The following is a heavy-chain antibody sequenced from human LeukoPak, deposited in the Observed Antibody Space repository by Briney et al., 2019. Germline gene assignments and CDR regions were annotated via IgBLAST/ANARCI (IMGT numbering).Heavy chain of an antibody. CDR2: INNDGTAT. Sequence: GSLRLSCAASGFTFSAYWMHWVRQVPGKGLVWVSRINNDGTATFFADSVKGRFTISRDDSKNTLYLQMNSLKTEDTAVYYCTTDPTYYDILTGYWIPSFDYWGQGTLVTVSS. CDR3: TTDPTYYDILTGYWIPSFDY. J-gene: IGHJ4*02. V-gene: IGHV3-74*01. CDR1: GFTFSAYW. D-gene: IGHD3-9*01.